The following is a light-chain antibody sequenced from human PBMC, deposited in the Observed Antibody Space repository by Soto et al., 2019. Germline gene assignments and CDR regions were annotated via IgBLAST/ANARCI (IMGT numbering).Light chain of an antibody. CDR3: QHYDHLPIT. J-gene: IGKJ5*01. Sequence: DIQMNQSPSSLSASVGDRVTVTCQASQDISNRLNWYQQKPGKAPKLLIYDASNLETGVPSRFSGSRSGTDFTFTISSLQPEDIATYYCQHYDHLPITFGQGTRLEI. CDR2: DAS. CDR1: QDISNR. V-gene: IGKV1-33*01.